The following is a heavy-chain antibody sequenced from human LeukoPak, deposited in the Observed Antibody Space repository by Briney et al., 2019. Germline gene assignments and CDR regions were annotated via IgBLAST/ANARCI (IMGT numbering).Heavy chain of an antibody. CDR3: ARGPQFSGPGWFDP. V-gene: IGHV3-21*01. CDR1: AFSLNAYN. D-gene: IGHD3-10*01. Sequence: GGSLRLSCAASAFSLNAYNMNWVRQAPGKGPEWVSSISYTGTYIYYADSVKGRFTISRDNTKDSLYLQMNSLRAEDTAIYYCARGPQFSGPGWFDPWGQGTLVTVSS. J-gene: IGHJ5*02. CDR2: ISYTGTYI.